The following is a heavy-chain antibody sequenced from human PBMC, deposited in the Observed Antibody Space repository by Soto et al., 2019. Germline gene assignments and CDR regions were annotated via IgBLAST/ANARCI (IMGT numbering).Heavy chain of an antibody. CDR1: GYTFTSYY. Sequence: ASVKVSCKASGYTFTSYYMHWVRQAPGQGLEWTGWINPNSGSTSYAQKFQGWVTMARDTSISTAYMELSRLRSDDTAVYYCARSSRDYYYYMDVWGKGTTVTVSS. CDR2: INPNSGST. V-gene: IGHV1-2*04. J-gene: IGHJ6*03. D-gene: IGHD6-13*01. CDR3: ARSSRDYYYYMDV.